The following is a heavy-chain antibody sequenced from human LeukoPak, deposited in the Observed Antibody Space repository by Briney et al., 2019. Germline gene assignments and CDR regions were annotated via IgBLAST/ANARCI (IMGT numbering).Heavy chain of an antibody. J-gene: IGHJ4*02. CDR3: AKCYRWCMLYSIDY. Sequence: GGSLRLSCAASGFTFSVYWMGWVRQAPGKGLEWVANIKQDGSEKYYVDSVKGRFTISRDNAKSSLFLQLNSLRAEDTAVYYCAKCYRWCMLYSIDYWGQGTLVTVSS. CDR2: IKQDGSEK. D-gene: IGHD2-8*02. V-gene: IGHV3-7*03. CDR1: GFTFSVYW.